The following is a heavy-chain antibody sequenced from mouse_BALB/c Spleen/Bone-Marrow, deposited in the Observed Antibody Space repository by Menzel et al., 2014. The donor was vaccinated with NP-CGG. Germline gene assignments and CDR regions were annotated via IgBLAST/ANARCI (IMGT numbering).Heavy chain of an antibody. CDR1: GFNIKDYY. CDR2: IDPENGNT. D-gene: IGHD3-2*01. V-gene: IGHV14-1*02. CDR3: ARWDSSGYVGFAY. J-gene: IGHJ3*01. Sequence: VQLQQSGAELVRPGALVKLSCKASGFNIKDYYMHWVKQRPEQGLEWIGWIDPENGNTIYDPKFQGKASITPDKSSNTAYLQLISLTSEDTAVYYCARWDSSGYVGFAYWGQGTLVTVSA.